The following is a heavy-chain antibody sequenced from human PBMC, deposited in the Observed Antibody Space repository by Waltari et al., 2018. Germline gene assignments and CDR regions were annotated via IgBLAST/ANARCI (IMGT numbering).Heavy chain of an antibody. J-gene: IGHJ6*02. V-gene: IGHV1-58*02. CDR3: AAGGPTTSFHYYGMDV. CDR2: IVVGSGNT. D-gene: IGHD4-17*01. CDR1: GFTFTSSA. Sequence: QMQLVQSGPEVKKPGTSVKVSCKASGFTFTSSAMQWVRQARGQRLEWIGWIVVGSGNTNYAQKFQERVTITRDMSTSTAYMELSSLRSEDTAVYYCAAGGPTTSFHYYGMDVWGQGTTVTVSS.